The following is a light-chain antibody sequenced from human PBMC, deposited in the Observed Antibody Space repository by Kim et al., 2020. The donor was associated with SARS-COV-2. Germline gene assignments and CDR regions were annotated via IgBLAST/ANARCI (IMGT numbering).Light chain of an antibody. J-gene: IGLJ1*01. Sequence: SSELTQDPAVSVALGQTVKITCQGDSLRSYYASWYQQKPGQAPILVIYGRNNRPSGIPDRFSGSSSVNTASLTITGAQAEDEADYYCNSRDSTGKRWVF. CDR3: NSRDSTGKRWV. CDR2: GRN. V-gene: IGLV3-19*01. CDR1: SLRSYY.